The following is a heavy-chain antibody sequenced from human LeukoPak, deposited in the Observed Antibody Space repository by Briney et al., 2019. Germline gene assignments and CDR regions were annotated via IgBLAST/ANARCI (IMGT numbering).Heavy chain of an antibody. CDR2: IYHSGST. J-gene: IGHJ4*02. D-gene: IGHD5-12*01. Sequence: SETLSLTCAVSGGSISSSNWWSWVRQPPGKGLEWIGEIYHSGSTNYNPSLKSRVTISVDKSKNQFSLKLSSVTAADTAVYYCARRPRVDIVATRGYYFDYWGQGTLVTVSS. CDR3: ARRPRVDIVATRGYYFDY. V-gene: IGHV4-4*02. CDR1: GGSISSSNW.